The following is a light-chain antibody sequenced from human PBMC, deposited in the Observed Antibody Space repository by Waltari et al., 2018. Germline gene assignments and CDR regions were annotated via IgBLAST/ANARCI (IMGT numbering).Light chain of an antibody. J-gene: IGLJ2*01. V-gene: IGLV2-23*02. CDR3: CSYAGSGSSVV. CDR2: EVS. Sequence: SALTQPASVSGSPGQSITISCTGTSSDVGNYNLVSWYQQHPGKAPKLIIYEVSQRPSGVSNRCSCSKSGTTASLTISGLQAEDEADFYCCSYAGSGSSVVFGGGTKLTVL. CDR1: SSDVGNYNL.